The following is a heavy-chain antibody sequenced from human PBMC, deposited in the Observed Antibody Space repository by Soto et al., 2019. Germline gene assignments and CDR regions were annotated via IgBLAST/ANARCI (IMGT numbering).Heavy chain of an antibody. CDR3: ARDLLHCSSTSCYENWFDP. V-gene: IGHV1-8*01. Sequence: TRKGLEWMGWMNPNSGNTGYAQKFQGRVTMTRNTSISTAYMELSSLRSEDTAVYYCARDLLHCSSTSCYENWFDPWGQGTLVTVSS. J-gene: IGHJ5*02. D-gene: IGHD2-2*01. CDR2: MNPNSGNT.